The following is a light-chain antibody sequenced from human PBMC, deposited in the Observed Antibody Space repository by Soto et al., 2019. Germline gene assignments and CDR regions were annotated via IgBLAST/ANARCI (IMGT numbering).Light chain of an antibody. Sequence: QSALTQPPSASGTPGQRVTISCSGSSSNVGGNPVNWYQHVPTTAPKLLIYTNTQRPSGVPDRFSGSKSGTSASLAISGLQSEDEADSYCAAWDYSLNRYVSGTGTMSPS. CDR1: SSNVGGNP. CDR3: AAWDYSLNRYV. V-gene: IGLV1-44*01. J-gene: IGLJ1*01. CDR2: TNT.